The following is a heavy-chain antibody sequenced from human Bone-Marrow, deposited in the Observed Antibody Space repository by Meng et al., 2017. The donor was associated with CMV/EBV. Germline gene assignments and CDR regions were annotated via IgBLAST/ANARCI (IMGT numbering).Heavy chain of an antibody. CDR2: ISSSSSYI. V-gene: IGHV3-21*01. J-gene: IGHJ6*02. Sequence: GGSLRLSCAASGFTFSSYSMNWVRQAPGKGLEWVSSISSSSSYIYYADSVKGRFTISRDNAKNSLYLQMNSLRAEDTAVYYCARGGCSSTSCSVTYYYYGMDVWGQGPTVTVSS. D-gene: IGHD2-2*01. CDR3: ARGGCSSTSCSVTYYYYGMDV. CDR1: GFTFSSYS.